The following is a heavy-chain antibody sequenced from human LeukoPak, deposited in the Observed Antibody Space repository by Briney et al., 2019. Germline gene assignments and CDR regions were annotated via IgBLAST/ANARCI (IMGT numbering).Heavy chain of an antibody. V-gene: IGHV3-23*01. J-gene: IGHJ4*02. CDR1: GFTFSNYD. CDR2: ISGSGGAT. D-gene: IGHD1-1*01. CDR3: ATPRAMSTRDFDH. Sequence: GGSLRLSCAASGFTFSNYDMTWVRQASGRGLEWVSGISGSGGATYSADSVKGRFTISRDNSKNMLYLQMNSLRAEDTAVYYCATPRAMSTRDFDHWGQGTLVTVSS.